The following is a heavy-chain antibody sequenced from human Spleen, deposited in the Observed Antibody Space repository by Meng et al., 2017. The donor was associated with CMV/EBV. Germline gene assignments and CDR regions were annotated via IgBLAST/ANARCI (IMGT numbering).Heavy chain of an antibody. CDR2: TYYRSKGYN. D-gene: IGHD3-22*01. Sequence: SCAISGDSVSSNSAAWNWLRQSPSRGLEWLGRTYYRSKGYNVYAVSVKNRITINPDTSKNQFSLQQNPVNTEDTAVYFCAKDLFDSSSYSSGACDNWGQGTMVTVSS. CDR3: AKDLFDSSSYSSGACDN. V-gene: IGHV6-1*01. J-gene: IGHJ3*02. CDR1: GDSVSSNSAA.